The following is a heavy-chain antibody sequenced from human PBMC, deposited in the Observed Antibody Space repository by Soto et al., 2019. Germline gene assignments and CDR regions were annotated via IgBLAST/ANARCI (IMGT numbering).Heavy chain of an antibody. CDR2: ITGDGSAV. V-gene: IGHV3-11*01. CDR1: GFTFSYFY. Sequence: GGSLRLSCEASGFTFSYFYMSWIRQAPGKGLEWISTITGDGSAVGYADSVKGRFTISRDNGKNFLFLQMNSLRYEDTAVYYCAREQWYRFDYWGQGALVTVSS. D-gene: IGHD2-8*01. CDR3: AREQWYRFDY. J-gene: IGHJ4*02.